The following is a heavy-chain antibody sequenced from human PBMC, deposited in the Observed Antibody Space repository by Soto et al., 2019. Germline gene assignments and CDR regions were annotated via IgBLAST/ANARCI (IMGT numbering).Heavy chain of an antibody. J-gene: IGHJ5*02. CDR2: IHSSGRT. Sequence: QVQLQESGPGLVKPSQTLSLTCTVSGGSINSYGYYWSWIRQHPGKGLEWIGYIHSSGRTDYNPSLKSRVTISGDTSKNQFSLKMTSVTAADTAVYYCAARGSYLGHWGQGTLVTVSS. V-gene: IGHV4-31*03. CDR3: AARGSYLGH. CDR1: GGSINSYGYY. D-gene: IGHD1-26*01.